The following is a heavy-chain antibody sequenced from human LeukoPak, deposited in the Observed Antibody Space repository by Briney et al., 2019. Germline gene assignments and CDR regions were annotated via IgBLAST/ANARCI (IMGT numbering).Heavy chain of an antibody. D-gene: IGHD6-13*01. CDR3: ARAPSNIAAAGPTAYFDY. CDR1: GYTFTGYY. V-gene: IGHV1-2*06. Sequence: ASVKVSCKASGYTFTGYYMHWVRQAPGQGLEWMGRINPNSGGTNYAQKFQGRVTMTRDTSISTAYMELSRLRSDDTAVYYCARAPSNIAAAGPTAYFDYWGQGTLVTVSS. CDR2: INPNSGGT. J-gene: IGHJ4*02.